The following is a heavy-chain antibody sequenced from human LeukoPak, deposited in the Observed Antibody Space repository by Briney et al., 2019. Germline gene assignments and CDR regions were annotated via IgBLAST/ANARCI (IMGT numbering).Heavy chain of an antibody. J-gene: IGHJ6*02. CDR1: GYTLTELS. V-gene: IGHV1-24*01. D-gene: IGHD2-2*01. CDR2: FDPEDGET. CDR3: ATGAYQLPHYYYYYGMDV. Sequence: ASVKVSCKVSGYTLTELSMHWVRQAPGKGLEWMGGFDPEDGETIYAQKFQGRVTMTEDTSTDTAYMGLSSLRSEDTAVYYCATGAYQLPHYYYYYGMDVWGQGTTVTVSS.